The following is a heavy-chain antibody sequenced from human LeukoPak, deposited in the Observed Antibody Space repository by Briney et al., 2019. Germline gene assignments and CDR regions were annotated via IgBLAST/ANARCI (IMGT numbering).Heavy chain of an antibody. Sequence: GESLKISRKGSGFSFTNYWIAWVRQMPGKGLEWMGIIYPGDSDTRYSPSFQGQVTISADKSLTTAYLQWSSLKASDTAMYYCARGRLAAAFAAFDIWGQGTMVTVSS. J-gene: IGHJ3*02. CDR3: ARGRLAAAFAAFDI. CDR1: GFSFTNYW. V-gene: IGHV5-51*01. D-gene: IGHD6-13*01. CDR2: IYPGDSDT.